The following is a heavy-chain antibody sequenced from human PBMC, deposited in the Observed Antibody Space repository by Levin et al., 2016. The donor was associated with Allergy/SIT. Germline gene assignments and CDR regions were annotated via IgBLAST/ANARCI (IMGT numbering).Heavy chain of an antibody. CDR1: GYIFTVGHY. J-gene: IGHJ4*02. CDR3: ARRPSYQLLYYDI. CDR2: IDPTPGGT. D-gene: IGHD1-1*01. Sequence: ASVKVSCKASGYIFTVGHYIHWLRQAPGQGFEWVGWIDPTPGGTIYTHGSFQGRVTLTRDTSTSTVYMEMRGLKPDDTAIFFCARRPSYQLLYYDIWGQGTQVTVSS. V-gene: IGHV1-2*02.